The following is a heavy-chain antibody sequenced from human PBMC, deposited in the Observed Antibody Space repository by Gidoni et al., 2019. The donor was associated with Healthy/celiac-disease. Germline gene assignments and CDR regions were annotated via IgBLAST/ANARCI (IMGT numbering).Heavy chain of an antibody. CDR1: GFTFSSYA. Sequence: QVQLVESGGGVVQPGRSLRLSCAASGFTFSSYAMHWVRQAPGKGLEWVAVISYDGSNKYYADSVKGRFTISRDNSKNTLYLQMNSLRAEDTAVYYCARALIVGATNFDYWGQGTLVTVSS. J-gene: IGHJ4*02. V-gene: IGHV3-30*01. D-gene: IGHD1-26*01. CDR2: ISYDGSNK. CDR3: ARALIVGATNFDY.